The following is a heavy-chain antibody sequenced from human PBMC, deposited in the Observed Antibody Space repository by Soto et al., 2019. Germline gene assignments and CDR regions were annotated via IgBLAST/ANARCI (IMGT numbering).Heavy chain of an antibody. D-gene: IGHD3-22*01. CDR1: GGTFSSYA. V-gene: IGHV1-69*13. CDR3: AVSSGLRPLAFDI. Sequence: SVKVSCKASGGTFSSYAISWVRQAPGQGLEWMGGIIPIFGTANYAQKFQGRVTITADESTSTAYMELSSLRSEDTAVYYCAVSSGLRPLAFDIWGQGTMVTVSS. CDR2: IIPIFGTA. J-gene: IGHJ3*02.